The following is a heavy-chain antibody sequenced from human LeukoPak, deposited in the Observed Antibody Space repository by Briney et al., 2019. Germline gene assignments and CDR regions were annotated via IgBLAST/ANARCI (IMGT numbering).Heavy chain of an antibody. CDR2: IRSKAYGGTT. Sequence: GGSLRLSCTASGFNFGDYAMSWFRQAPGEGLGWVGFIRSKAYGGTTEYAASVKGRFTISRDDSKSIAYLQMNSLKTEDTAVYYCTGDLCSSTSCYPNYYYYMDVWGKGTTVTVSS. CDR3: TGDLCSSTSCYPNYYYYMDV. CDR1: GFNFGDYA. D-gene: IGHD2-2*01. J-gene: IGHJ6*03. V-gene: IGHV3-49*03.